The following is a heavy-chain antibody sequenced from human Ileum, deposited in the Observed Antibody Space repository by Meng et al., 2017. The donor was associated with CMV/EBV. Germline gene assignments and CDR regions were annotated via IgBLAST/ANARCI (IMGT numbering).Heavy chain of an antibody. V-gene: IGHV4-39*01. CDR3: GRHRQWLIGLDP. J-gene: IGHJ5*02. CDR2: IHYSGNT. CDR1: GGSISSNNY. Sequence: CTVSGGSISSNNYWGWIRQPPGKGLEWIGSIHYSGNTYYNSSLKSRLTISIDTSKNQFSLNLSSVTAADTAIYSCGRHRQWLIGLDPWGQGTLVTVSS. D-gene: IGHD6-19*01.